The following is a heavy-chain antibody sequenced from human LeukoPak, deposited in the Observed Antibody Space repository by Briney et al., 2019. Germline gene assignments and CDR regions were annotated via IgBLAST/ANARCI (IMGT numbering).Heavy chain of an antibody. CDR1: GFTFSSYG. J-gene: IGHJ6*03. CDR2: IWYDGSNK. CDR3: AKESGPYDYVWGSYRLTYYYYYYMDV. V-gene: IGHV3-33*06. Sequence: PGRSLRLSCAACGFTFSSYGMHWVRQAPGKGLEWVAVIWYDGSNKYYADSVKGRFTISRDNSKNTLYLQMNSLRAEDTAVYYCAKESGPYDYVWGSYRLTYYYYYYMDVWGKGTTVTVSS. D-gene: IGHD3-16*02.